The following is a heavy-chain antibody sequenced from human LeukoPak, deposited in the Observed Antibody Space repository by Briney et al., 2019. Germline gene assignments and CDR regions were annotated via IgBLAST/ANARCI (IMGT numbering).Heavy chain of an antibody. V-gene: IGHV3-21*01. CDR3: ARTSGYCSSTSCQWGDY. J-gene: IGHJ4*02. Sequence: GGSLRLSCAASGFTFSSYSMNWVRPAPGKGLEWVSSISSSSSYIYYADSVKGRFTISRDNAKNSLYLQMNSLRAEDTAVYYCARTSGYCSSTSCQWGDYWGQGTLVTVSS. CDR1: GFTFSSYS. D-gene: IGHD2-2*03. CDR2: ISSSSSYI.